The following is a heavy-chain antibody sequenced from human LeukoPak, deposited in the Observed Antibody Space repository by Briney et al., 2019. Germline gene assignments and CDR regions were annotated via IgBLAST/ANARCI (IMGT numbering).Heavy chain of an antibody. J-gene: IGHJ4*02. V-gene: IGHV3-30*04. Sequence: GGSLRLSCTASGFTFNKFALHWVRQAPGKGLEWVAIISYDEVKTFYSASVKGQFTISRDNSKNTLCLQMNNLGPEDTAIYYCARGRGATIPYWGQGTLVTVSS. CDR2: ISYDEVKT. CDR3: ARGRGATIPY. D-gene: IGHD5-12*01. CDR1: GFTFNKFA.